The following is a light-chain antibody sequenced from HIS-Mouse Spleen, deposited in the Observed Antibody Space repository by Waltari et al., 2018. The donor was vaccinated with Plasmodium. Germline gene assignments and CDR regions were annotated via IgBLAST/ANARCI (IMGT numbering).Light chain of an antibody. J-gene: IGLJ3*02. Sequence: NFMLTQPHSVSESPGKTVTISCTRSSGSIASHYVQWYPQRPGSAPTTVIYEDNQRPSGVPDRFSGSIDSSSNSASLTISGLKTEDEADYYCQSYDSSNQVFGGGTKLTVL. CDR1: SGSIASHY. CDR3: QSYDSSNQV. CDR2: EDN. V-gene: IGLV6-57*04.